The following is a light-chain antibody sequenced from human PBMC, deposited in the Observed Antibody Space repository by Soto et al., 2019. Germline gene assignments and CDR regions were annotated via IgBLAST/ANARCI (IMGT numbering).Light chain of an antibody. CDR1: QSISSSF. CDR3: QQYTSSLIT. Sequence: SPVALSLTKGERASLSCGSSQSISSSFLAWYQQKPGQAPRLLIYGASSRATGIPDRFSGSGSGTDFTLTISRLEPEDFAVYYCQQYTSSLITFGQGTRLEI. J-gene: IGKJ5*01. CDR2: GAS. V-gene: IGKV3-20*01.